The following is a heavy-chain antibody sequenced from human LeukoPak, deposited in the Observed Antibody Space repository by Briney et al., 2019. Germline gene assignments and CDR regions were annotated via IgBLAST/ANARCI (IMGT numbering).Heavy chain of an antibody. J-gene: IGHJ4*02. Sequence: GGSLRLSCAASGFTFSNYAMSWVRQAPGKGLEWVSAISGSGGSTYYADSVKGRFTISRDNSKNTLYLQMNSLRAEDTAVYYCAKDPGCTSGICYTFFDYWGQGTLVTVSS. CDR2: ISGSGGST. CDR3: AKDPGCTSGICYTFFDY. CDR1: GFTFSNYA. D-gene: IGHD2-8*01. V-gene: IGHV3-23*01.